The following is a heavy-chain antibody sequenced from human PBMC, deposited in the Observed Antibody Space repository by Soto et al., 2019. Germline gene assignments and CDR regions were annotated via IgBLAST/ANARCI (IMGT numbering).Heavy chain of an antibody. CDR2: ISYDGSNK. D-gene: IGHD3-3*01. J-gene: IGHJ6*02. CDR1: GFTFSSYA. CDR3: ARDPHRTYYDFWSGGGYYYYYGMDV. Sequence: GGSLRLSCAASGFTFSSYAMHWVRQAPGKGLEWVAVISYDGSNKYYADSVKGRFTISRDNSKNTLYLQMNSLRAEDTAVYYCARDPHRTYYDFWSGGGYYYYYGMDVWGQGTTVTVSS. V-gene: IGHV3-30-3*01.